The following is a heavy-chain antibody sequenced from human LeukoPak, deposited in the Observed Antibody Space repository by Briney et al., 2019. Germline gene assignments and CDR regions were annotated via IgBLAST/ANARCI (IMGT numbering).Heavy chain of an antibody. CDR1: GYSFTSYW. Sequence: GESLKISFKGSGYSFTSYWIGWVRQMPGKGLEWMGIIYPGDSDTRYSPSLQGQVTISADKSISTAYLQWSSLKASDTAMYYCARRVGYCSGGSCYFYYFDYWGQGTLVTVSS. CDR3: ARRVGYCSGGSCYFYYFDY. V-gene: IGHV5-51*01. D-gene: IGHD2-15*01. CDR2: IYPGDSDT. J-gene: IGHJ4*02.